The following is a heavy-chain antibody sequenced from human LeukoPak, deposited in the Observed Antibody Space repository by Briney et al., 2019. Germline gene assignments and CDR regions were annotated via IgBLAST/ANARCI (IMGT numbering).Heavy chain of an antibody. CDR2: INHSGST. Sequence: SETLSLTCAVYGGSFSGYYWSWIRQPPGKGLEWIGEINHSGSTYYNPSLKSRVTIPVDTSKNQFSLKLSSVTAADTAVYYCARRDYGDYVLVDYWGQGTLVTVSS. D-gene: IGHD4-17*01. V-gene: IGHV4-34*01. CDR3: ARRDYGDYVLVDY. J-gene: IGHJ4*02. CDR1: GGSFSGYY.